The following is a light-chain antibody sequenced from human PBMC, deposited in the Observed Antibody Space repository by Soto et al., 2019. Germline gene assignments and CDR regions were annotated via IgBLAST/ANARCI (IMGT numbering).Light chain of an antibody. J-gene: IGKJ1*01. CDR3: QQYHSYWT. CDR2: DAS. Sequence: PGERATLSCRASQSVSSYLAWYQQKPGQAPRLLIYDASNRATGIPARFSGSGSGTEFTLTISSLQTDDFSTYYCQQYHSYWTFGQGTKVDIK. CDR1: QSVSSY. V-gene: IGKV3D-15*01.